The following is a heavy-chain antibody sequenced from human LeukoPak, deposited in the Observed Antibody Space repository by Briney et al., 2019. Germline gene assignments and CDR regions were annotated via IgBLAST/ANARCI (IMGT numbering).Heavy chain of an antibody. CDR1: GFSFISYG. J-gene: IGHJ4*02. Sequence: GGSLRLSCAASGFSFISYGMHWARQAPGQGLEWVGVISDDGRRKDYADSVKGRFTISRDNSKDTLYLQMNSLRAEDTAVYYCAKRPSDYGDYVSYFDYWGQGTLVTVSS. CDR3: AKRPSDYGDYVSYFDY. CDR2: ISDDGRRK. D-gene: IGHD4-17*01. V-gene: IGHV3-30*18.